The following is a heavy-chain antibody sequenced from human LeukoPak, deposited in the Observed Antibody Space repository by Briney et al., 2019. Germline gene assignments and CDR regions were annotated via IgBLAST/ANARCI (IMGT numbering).Heavy chain of an antibody. J-gene: IGHJ6*03. CDR1: GGSISSYY. CDR3: ARDKSSSWGPYYYYMDV. V-gene: IGHV4-59*01. Sequence: SEALSLTCTVSGGSISSYYWSWIRQPPGKGLEWIGYIYYSGSTNYNPSLKSRVTISVDTSKNQFSLKLSSVTAADTAVYYCARDKSSSWGPYYYYMDVWGKGTTVTVSS. D-gene: IGHD6-13*01. CDR2: IYYSGST.